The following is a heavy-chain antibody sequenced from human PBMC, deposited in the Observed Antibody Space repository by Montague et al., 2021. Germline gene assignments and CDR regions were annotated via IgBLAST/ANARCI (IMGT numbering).Heavy chain of an antibody. CDR2: IYDSGST. J-gene: IGHJ4*02. CDR3: ARSGGYCSGGRCGTFDY. V-gene: IGHV4-31*03. Sequence: TLSLTCSVSGGSISSGGFYWSWIRQHPGKGPEWIGSIYDSGSTNYNPSLKSRLTLSRDTSKNQVPLRLTSVAAAETAVYYCARSGGYCSGGRCGTFDYWGQGTLVTVSS. CDR1: GGSISSGGFY. D-gene: IGHD2-15*01.